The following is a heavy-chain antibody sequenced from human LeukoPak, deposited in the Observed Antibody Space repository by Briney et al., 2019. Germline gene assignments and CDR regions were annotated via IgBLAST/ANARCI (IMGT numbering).Heavy chain of an antibody. D-gene: IGHD5-18*01. CDR1: GGTFSSYA. J-gene: IGHJ4*02. CDR3: ARDRLGYSYGPNYFDY. V-gene: IGHV1-69*04. CDR2: IIPILGIA. Sequence: SVKVSCKASGGTFSSYAISWVRQAPGQGLEWMGRIIPILGIANYAQKFQGRVTITADKSTSTAYMELSSLRSEDTAVYYCARDRLGYSYGPNYFDYWGQGILVTVSS.